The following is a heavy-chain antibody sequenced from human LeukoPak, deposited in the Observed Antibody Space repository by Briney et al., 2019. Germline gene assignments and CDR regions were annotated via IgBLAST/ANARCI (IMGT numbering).Heavy chain of an antibody. CDR2: IYYSGST. CDR3: ARGKASSSWYDPSHDY. Sequence: SETLSLTCTVSGGSISSSSYYWGWIRQPPGKGLEWIGSIYYSGSTNYNPSLKSRVTISVDTSKNQFSLKLSSVTAADTAVYYCARGKASSSWYDPSHDYWGQGTLVTVSS. CDR1: GGSISSSSYY. V-gene: IGHV4-39*07. J-gene: IGHJ4*02. D-gene: IGHD6-13*01.